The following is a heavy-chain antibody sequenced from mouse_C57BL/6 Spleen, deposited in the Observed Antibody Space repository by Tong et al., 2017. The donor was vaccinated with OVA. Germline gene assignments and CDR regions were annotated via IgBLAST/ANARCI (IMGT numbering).Heavy chain of an antibody. Sequence: VQLQQSGAELVKPGASVKLSCKASCYTFTSYYMYWVKQRPGQGLEWIGEINPSNGGTNFNEKFKSKATLTVDKSSSKAYMQRSSLTSEDSAVYYCTRSSSLYFDYWGQGTTLTVSS. V-gene: IGHV1S81*02. J-gene: IGHJ2*01. CDR2: INPSNGGT. CDR1: CYTFTSYY. CDR3: TRSSSLYFDY.